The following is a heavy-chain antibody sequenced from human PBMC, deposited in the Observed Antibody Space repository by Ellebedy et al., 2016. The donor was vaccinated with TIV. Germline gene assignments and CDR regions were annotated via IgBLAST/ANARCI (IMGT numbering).Heavy chain of an antibody. D-gene: IGHD1-14*01. CDR2: ISYDGSNK. Sequence: GESLKISCAASGFTFSSYAMHWVRQAQGKGLEWVAVISYDGSNKYYADSVKGRFTISRDNSKNTLYLQMNSLRAEDTAIYYCARKGGERTGLGNYFDYWGQGTLVTVSS. V-gene: IGHV3-30-3*01. CDR1: GFTFSSYA. J-gene: IGHJ4*02. CDR3: ARKGGERTGLGNYFDY.